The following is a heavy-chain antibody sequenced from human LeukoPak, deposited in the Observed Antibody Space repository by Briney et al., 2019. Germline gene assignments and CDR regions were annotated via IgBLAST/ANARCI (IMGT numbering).Heavy chain of an antibody. CDR1: GFTFSSYE. CDR2: ISSSGSTI. CDR3: ARGTRYSSSWYDY. D-gene: IGHD6-13*01. J-gene: IGHJ4*02. Sequence: GGSLRLSCAASGFTFSSYEMNWVRQAPGKGLEWVSYISSSGSTIYCADSVKGRFTISRDNAKNSLYLQMNSLRAEDTAVYYCARGTRYSSSWYDYWGQGTLVTVSS. V-gene: IGHV3-48*03.